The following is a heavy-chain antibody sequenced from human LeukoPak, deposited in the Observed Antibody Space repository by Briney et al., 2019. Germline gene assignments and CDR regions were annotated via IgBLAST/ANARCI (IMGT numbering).Heavy chain of an antibody. J-gene: IGHJ4*02. D-gene: IGHD6-13*01. CDR1: GGSISSSSYY. Sequence: SETLSLTCTVSGGSISSSSYYWGWIRQPPGKGLEWIGSIYYSGSTYYNPSLKSRVTISVDTSKNQFSLKLSSVTAADTAVYYCARRGAWSSSWYAGPFPARFDYWGQGTLVTVSS. CDR2: IYYSGST. CDR3: ARRGAWSSSWYAGPFPARFDY. V-gene: IGHV4-39*01.